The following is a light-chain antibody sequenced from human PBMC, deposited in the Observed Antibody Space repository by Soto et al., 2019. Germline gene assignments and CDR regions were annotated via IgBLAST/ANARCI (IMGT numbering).Light chain of an antibody. J-gene: IGKJ4*01. V-gene: IGKV3D-15*01. CDR3: QQYNKWPLT. CDR1: QSVNSN. CDR2: GTS. Sequence: ETVMTQSPAILSVSPGERATLSCRASQSVNSNLAWYQQKPGQAPRLLIYGTSTRATGIPVKFSGSGSGTEFTLSISSLQSEDFAVYYCQQYNKWPLTFGGGTKVEIK.